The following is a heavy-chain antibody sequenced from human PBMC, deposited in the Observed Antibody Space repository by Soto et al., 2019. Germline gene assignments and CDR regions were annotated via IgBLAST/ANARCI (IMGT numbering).Heavy chain of an antibody. D-gene: IGHD3-22*01. Sequence: PSETLSLTCTVSGGSISSYYWSWIRQPAGKGLEWIGRIYTSGSTNYNPSLESRVTMSVDTSKNQFSLKLSSVTAADTAVYYCARVAYSSGHGCFDYWGQGTLVTVSS. CDR3: ARVAYSSGHGCFDY. J-gene: IGHJ4*02. CDR2: IYTSGST. CDR1: GGSISSYY. V-gene: IGHV4-4*07.